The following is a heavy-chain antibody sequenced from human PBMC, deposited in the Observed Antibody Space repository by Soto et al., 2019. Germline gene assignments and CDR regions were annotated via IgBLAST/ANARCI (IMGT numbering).Heavy chain of an antibody. D-gene: IGHD3-22*01. V-gene: IGHV1-18*01. CDR2: ISAYNGNT. Sequence: ASVKVSCKASGYTFTSYGISWVRQAPGQGLEWMGWISAYNGNTNYAQKLQGRVTMTTDTSTSTAYMELRSLRSDDTAVYYCARDKIRYYYDSSGYYVPPIIWGQGTMVTVSS. CDR3: ARDKIRYYYDSSGYYVPPII. J-gene: IGHJ3*02. CDR1: GYTFTSYG.